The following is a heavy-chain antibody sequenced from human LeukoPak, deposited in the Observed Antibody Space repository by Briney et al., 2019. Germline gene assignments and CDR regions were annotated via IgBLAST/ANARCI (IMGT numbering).Heavy chain of an antibody. D-gene: IGHD3-10*01. CDR1: GFTFSSYG. CDR2: ISATGGTT. Sequence: GGTLRLSCAASGFTFSSYGMSWVRQAPGKGLEWVSAISATGGTTYYADSVKGRFTISRDNSKNTLYLQMNSLRAEDTAVYYCAREIRGVYFDYWGQGTLVTVSS. J-gene: IGHJ4*02. CDR3: AREIRGVYFDY. V-gene: IGHV3-23*01.